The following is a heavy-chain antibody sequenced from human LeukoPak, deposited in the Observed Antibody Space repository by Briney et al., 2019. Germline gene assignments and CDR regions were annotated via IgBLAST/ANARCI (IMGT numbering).Heavy chain of an antibody. J-gene: IGHJ3*02. CDR3: ARRRSRLRNYSDAFDI. V-gene: IGHV3-13*04. Sequence: GGSLRLSCAASGFTFNSYDMHWVRQGTGKGLEWVSGIDNDGGTYYPASVKGRFTISRENARTSLYLQMNSLRAGDTAVYYCARRRSRLRNYSDAFDIWGQGTMLSVSS. D-gene: IGHD3-10*01. CDR1: GFTFNSYD. CDR2: IDNDGGT.